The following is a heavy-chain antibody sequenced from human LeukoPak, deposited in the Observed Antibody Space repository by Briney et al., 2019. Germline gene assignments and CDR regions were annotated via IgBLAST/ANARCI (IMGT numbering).Heavy chain of an antibody. CDR2: IYSGGST. D-gene: IGHD3-22*01. V-gene: IGHV3-53*01. CDR3: ARALPDYYYDSSGYYQYYFDY. CDR1: GFTVSSNY. Sequence: GGSLRLSCAASGFTVSSNYMSWVRQAPGKWLEWVSVIYSGGSTYYADSVKGRFTISRDNSKNTLYLQMNSLRAEDTAVYYCARALPDYYYDSSGYYQYYFDYWGQGTLVTVSS. J-gene: IGHJ4*02.